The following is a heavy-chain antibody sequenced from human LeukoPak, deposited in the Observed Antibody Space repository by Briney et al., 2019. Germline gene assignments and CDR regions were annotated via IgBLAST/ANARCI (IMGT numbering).Heavy chain of an antibody. J-gene: IGHJ4*02. CDR3: AAGLHGGSYHLDY. V-gene: IGHV1-58*02. D-gene: IGHD1-26*01. CDR2: IVVGSGNT. CDR1: GFTFTSSA. Sequence: ASVKVSCKASGFTFTSSAMQWARQARGQRLEWIGWIVVGSGNTNYAQKFQERVTITRDMSTSTAYMELSSLRSEDTAVYYCAAGLHGGSYHLDYWGQGTLVTVSS.